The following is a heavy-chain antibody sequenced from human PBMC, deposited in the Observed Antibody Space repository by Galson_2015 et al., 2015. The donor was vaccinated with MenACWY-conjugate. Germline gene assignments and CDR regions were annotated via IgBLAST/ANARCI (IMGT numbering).Heavy chain of an antibody. CDR2: IKHDGSGK. V-gene: IGHV3-7*01. J-gene: IGHJ3*01. D-gene: IGHD6-19*01. CDR3: ARAKEQWLSKTFDL. Sequence: SLRLSCAASGFPVSSNYMNWVRQAPGKGLEWVGNIKHDGSGKYYVDAVKGRFIISRDNAKNSVYLQMDSLRVEDTAVYYCARAKEQWLSKTFDLWGQGTMVTVSS. CDR1: GFPVSSNY.